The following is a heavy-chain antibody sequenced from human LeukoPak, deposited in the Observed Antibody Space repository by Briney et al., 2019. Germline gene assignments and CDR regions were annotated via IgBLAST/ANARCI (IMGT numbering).Heavy chain of an antibody. D-gene: IGHD1-1*01. CDR1: GYIFTNYA. CDR3: SRDRWHCRVNCDSVYYYSLDV. CDR2: INPGNGDT. V-gene: IGHV1-3*01. Sequence: ASVKVSCKASGYIFTNYAVQWVRQAPGQRLEWLGRINPGNGDTRYSQKFQGRVTITGDTPATTVYMELNSLTAEDTAVYYCSRDRWHCRVNCDSVYYYSLDVWGQGTTVAVSS. J-gene: IGHJ6*02.